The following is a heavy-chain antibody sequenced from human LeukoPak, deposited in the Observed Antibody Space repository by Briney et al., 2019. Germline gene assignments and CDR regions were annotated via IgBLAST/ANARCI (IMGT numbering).Heavy chain of an antibody. D-gene: IGHD5-24*01. CDR3: AMLLEMATINDY. CDR1: GYTFTGYY. V-gene: IGHV1-2*02. CDR2: INPNSGGT. Sequence: ASVKVSCKASGYTFTGYYMHWVRQAPGQGLEWMGWINPNSGGTNYAQKFQGRATMTRDTSISTAYMELSRLRSDDTAVYYCAMLLEMATINDYWGQGTLVTVSS. J-gene: IGHJ4*02.